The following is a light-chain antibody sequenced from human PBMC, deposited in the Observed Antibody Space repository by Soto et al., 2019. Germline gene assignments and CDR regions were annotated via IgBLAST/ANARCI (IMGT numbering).Light chain of an antibody. J-gene: IGKJ5*01. V-gene: IGKV1-39*01. CDR2: ATS. CDR1: QNIVNY. CDR3: QQSYSAPHT. Sequence: DIQMTQSPSSLSASVGDRVTITCRASQNIVNYLNWYQQKPRKAPKLLISATSNLQSGVPSRFSGSGSGTDFTLTITSLQPEDFATFYCQQSYSAPHTFGQGTRLEIK.